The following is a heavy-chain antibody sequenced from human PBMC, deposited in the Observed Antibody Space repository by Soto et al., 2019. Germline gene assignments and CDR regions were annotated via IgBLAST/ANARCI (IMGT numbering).Heavy chain of an antibody. J-gene: IGHJ4*02. V-gene: IGHV4-34*01. Sequence: ETLSLTCAVYGGSFSGYYWSWIRKXPGKGLEWIGDINHSGSTNYNPSLKSRVTISVDTSKNQFSLKLSSVTAADTAVYYCARVGRTTSRYYFDYWGQGTLVTVSS. CDR3: ARVGRTTSRYYFDY. CDR1: GGSFSGYY. D-gene: IGHD4-17*01. CDR2: INHSGST.